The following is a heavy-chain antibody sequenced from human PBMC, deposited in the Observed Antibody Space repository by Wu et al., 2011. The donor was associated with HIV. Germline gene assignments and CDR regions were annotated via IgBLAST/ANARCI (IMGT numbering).Heavy chain of an antibody. J-gene: IGHJ6*03. CDR1: GGSFNDYA. D-gene: IGHD1-26*01. V-gene: IGHV1-69*15. CDR2: IIPLFGTS. Sequence: QVQLVQSGAELKKPGSSVTVSCRASGGSFNDYAISWVRQAPGQGLEWLGRIIPLFGTSSYPQRLQDRVTITADESTRTVSMELRSLTSGDTAVYFCARDKRSCNAGSCYNYMDVWGTGTPVTVSS. CDR3: ARDKRSCNAGSCYNYMDV.